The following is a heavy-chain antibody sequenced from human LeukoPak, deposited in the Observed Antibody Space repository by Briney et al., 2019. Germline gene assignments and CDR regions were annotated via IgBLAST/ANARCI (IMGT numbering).Heavy chain of an antibody. Sequence: GGSLRLSCAASGFTFSSYAMHWVRQAPGKGLEWVAVISYDGSNKYYADSVKGRFTISRDNAKNSLYLQMNSLRAEDTAVYYCAGGRNYDILTGYQYYFDYWGQGTLATVSS. D-gene: IGHD3-9*01. CDR1: GFTFSSYA. CDR3: AGGRNYDILTGYQYYFDY. V-gene: IGHV3-30*04. J-gene: IGHJ4*02. CDR2: ISYDGSNK.